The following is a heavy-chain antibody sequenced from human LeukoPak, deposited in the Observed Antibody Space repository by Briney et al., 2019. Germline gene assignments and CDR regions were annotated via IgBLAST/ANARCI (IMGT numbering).Heavy chain of an antibody. Sequence: GGSLRLSCAASGFTFSSYGMHWVRQAPGKGLEWVAVISYDGINKYYADSVKGRFTISRDNSKNTLYLQMGSLRAEDTAVYYCARDANLRIQLWNRYFDYWGQGTLVTVSS. CDR3: ARDANLRIQLWNRYFDY. J-gene: IGHJ4*02. D-gene: IGHD5-18*01. CDR1: GFTFSSYG. V-gene: IGHV3-30*03. CDR2: ISYDGINK.